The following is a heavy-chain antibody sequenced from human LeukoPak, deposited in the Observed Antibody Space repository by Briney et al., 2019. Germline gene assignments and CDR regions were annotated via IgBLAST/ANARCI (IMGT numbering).Heavy chain of an antibody. CDR1: GFTFDDYA. D-gene: IGHD3-22*01. CDR3: AKEISPHYYYDSSAYGMDV. CDR2: ISWNSGSI. J-gene: IGHJ6*02. V-gene: IGHV3-9*01. Sequence: GRSLRLSCAASGFTFDDYAMHWVRQAPGKGLEWVSGISWNSGSIGYADSVKGRFTISRDNAKNSLYLQMNSLRAEDTALYYCAKEISPHYYYDSSAYGMDVWGQGTTVTVSS.